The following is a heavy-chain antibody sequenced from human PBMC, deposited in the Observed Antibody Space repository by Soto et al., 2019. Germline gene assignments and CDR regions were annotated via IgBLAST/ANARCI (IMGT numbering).Heavy chain of an antibody. J-gene: IGHJ4*02. CDR2: VHYRGHT. V-gene: IGHV4-61*01. D-gene: IGHD4-4*01. Sequence: QVQLQESGPGLVKPSETLSLTCTVSGDSVSSDIYYWNWFRQPPGKGLEWRGDVHYRGHTKNNPSLKSRVTISVDTSKNQFSLKLSSVTPADTAVYYCARGPTVTTDYWGQGTLVTVSS. CDR1: GDSVSSDIYY. CDR3: ARGPTVTTDY.